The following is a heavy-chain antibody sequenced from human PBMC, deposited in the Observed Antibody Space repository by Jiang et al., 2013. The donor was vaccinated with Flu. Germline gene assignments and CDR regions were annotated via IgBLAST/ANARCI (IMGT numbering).Heavy chain of an antibody. CDR3: ARGVVYGDYLGQGYGMDV. CDR1: GFTFSNYW. CDR2: IKEDGSEK. D-gene: IGHD4-17*01. Sequence: GLVQPGGSLRLSCAASGFTFSNYWLNWVRQAPGKGLEWVANIKEDGSEKYYVDSVKGRFTISRDNAKNSLYLQMNSLRAEDTAVYYCARGVVYGDYLGQGYGMDVWGQGTTVTVSS. J-gene: IGHJ6*02. V-gene: IGHV3-7*03.